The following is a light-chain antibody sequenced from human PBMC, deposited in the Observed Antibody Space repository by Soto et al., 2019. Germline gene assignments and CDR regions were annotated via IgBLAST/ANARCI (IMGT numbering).Light chain of an antibody. V-gene: IGKV1-5*03. J-gene: IGKJ1*01. CDR2: KAS. CDR3: QQYNTYPWT. CDR1: QSIISS. Sequence: DIQMTQSPSPLSASVGDRVTITCRASQSIISSLAWYQQKAGKAPKLLIYKASGLESGVPSRFSGSGSGTEFTLTISSLQHDDFATYYCQQYNTYPWTFGQGTKVEIK.